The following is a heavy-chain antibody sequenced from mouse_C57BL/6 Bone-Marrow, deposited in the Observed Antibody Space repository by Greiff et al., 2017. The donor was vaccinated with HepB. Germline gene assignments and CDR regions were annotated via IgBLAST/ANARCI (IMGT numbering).Heavy chain of an antibody. V-gene: IGHV1-78*01. CDR3: AGYYGYDKGAFAY. J-gene: IGHJ3*01. CDR1: GYTFTDHT. D-gene: IGHD2-2*01. CDR2: IYPRDGST. Sequence: QVQLKQSDAELVKPGASVKISCKASGYTFTDHTIHWMKQRPEQGLEWIGYIYPRDGSTKYNEKFKGKATLTADKSSSTAYMQLDSLTSEDSAVYFCAGYYGYDKGAFAYWGQGTLVTVSA.